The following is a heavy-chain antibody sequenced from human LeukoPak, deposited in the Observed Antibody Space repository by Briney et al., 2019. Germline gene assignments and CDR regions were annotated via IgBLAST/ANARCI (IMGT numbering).Heavy chain of an antibody. Sequence: ASVKVSCKASGYTFTSYGISWVRQAPGQGLEWMGWISAYNGNANYAQKLQGRVTMTTDTSTSTAYMELRSLRSDDTAAYYCARAAADSSGWYVFDYWGQGTLVTVSS. V-gene: IGHV1-18*01. CDR2: ISAYNGNA. CDR1: GYTFTSYG. CDR3: ARAAADSSGWYVFDY. J-gene: IGHJ4*02. D-gene: IGHD6-19*01.